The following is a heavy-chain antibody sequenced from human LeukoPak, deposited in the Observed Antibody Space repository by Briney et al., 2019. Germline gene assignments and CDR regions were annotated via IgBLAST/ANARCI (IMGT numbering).Heavy chain of an antibody. Sequence: PGGSLRLSCVGSGFAFHNYVMHWVRRPPGKGLEWVSAINWNSDTKAYADSVKGRFTISRDRARNSLYLQMDSLRPEDTALYYCAKDTGGNGAYFYAMDVWGQGTSVTVSS. CDR2: INWNSDTK. V-gene: IGHV3-9*01. D-gene: IGHD4-23*01. CDR3: AKDTGGNGAYFYAMDV. CDR1: GFAFHNYV. J-gene: IGHJ6*02.